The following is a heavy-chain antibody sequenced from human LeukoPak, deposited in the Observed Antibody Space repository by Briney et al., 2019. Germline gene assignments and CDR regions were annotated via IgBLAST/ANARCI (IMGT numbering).Heavy chain of an antibody. Sequence: GGSLRLSCAASGFTFSSYAMSWVRQAPGKGLEWVSAISGSGGSTYYADSVKGWFTISRDNSKNTLYLQMNSLRAEDTAVYYCAKDRSLWGWAPQIFYYFDYWRQGTLVTVSS. CDR1: GFTFSSYA. J-gene: IGHJ4*02. D-gene: IGHD6-19*01. CDR2: ISGSGGST. CDR3: AKDRSLWGWAPQIFYYFDY. V-gene: IGHV3-23*01.